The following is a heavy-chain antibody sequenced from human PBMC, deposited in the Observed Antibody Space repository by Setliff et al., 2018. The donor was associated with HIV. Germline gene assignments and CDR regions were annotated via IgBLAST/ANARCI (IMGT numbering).Heavy chain of an antibody. CDR1: GGSIIDSRYF. CDR3: VRHVWSDYFLVPGWFDS. Sequence: PSETLSLTCTVSGGSIIDSRYFWGWIRQPPGKGLEWIGSVYYSGITYYSSSLKSRVTVSVDTSRIQFSLKLTSVTAADTAVYKCVRHVWSDYFLVPGWFDSWSQGTLVTVSS. V-gene: IGHV4-39*01. J-gene: IGHJ5*01. D-gene: IGHD3-3*01. CDR2: VYYSGIT.